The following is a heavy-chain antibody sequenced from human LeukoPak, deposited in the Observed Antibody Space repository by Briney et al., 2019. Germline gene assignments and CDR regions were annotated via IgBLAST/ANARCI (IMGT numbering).Heavy chain of an antibody. J-gene: IGHJ5*02. CDR2: TFYTGAT. D-gene: IGHD1-1*01. V-gene: IGHV4-59*11. CDR1: GGSIRSHH. CDR3: AKRDRGGWFDP. Sequence: SETLSLTCTVSGGSIRSHHWTWIRQAPGKRVEWIGYTFYTGATYYNPSLRSRVTISIDTSKNQFSLKVTSVTTADTAVYYCAKRDRGGWFDPWGRGTLVTVSS.